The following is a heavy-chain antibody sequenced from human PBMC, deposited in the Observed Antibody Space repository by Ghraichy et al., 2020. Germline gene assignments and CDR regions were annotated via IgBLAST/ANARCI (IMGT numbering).Heavy chain of an antibody. CDR1: GFTVSSNY. D-gene: IGHD6-19*01. V-gene: IGHV3-53*01. CDR2: IYSGGST. J-gene: IGHJ4*02. CDR3: ARVPIAVAGFDY. Sequence: LSLTCAASGFTVSSNYMTRVRQAPGKGLEWVSVIYSGGSTYYADSVKGRFTISRDNSKNTLYLQMNSLRAEDTAVYYCARVPIAVAGFDYWGQGTLVTVSS.